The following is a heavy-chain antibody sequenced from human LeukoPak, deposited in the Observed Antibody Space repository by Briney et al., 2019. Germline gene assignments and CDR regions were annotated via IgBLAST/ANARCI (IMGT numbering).Heavy chain of an antibody. CDR3: AKDPYSSSWYGIFDY. CDR1: GFTFRSYA. V-gene: IGHV3-23*01. CDR2: ISGSGGST. J-gene: IGHJ4*02. D-gene: IGHD6-13*01. Sequence: GGSLRLSCAASGFTFRSYAMSWVRQAPGKGLEWVSAISGSGGSTYYADSVKGRFTISRDNSKNTLYLQMNSLRAEDTAVYYCAKDPYSSSWYGIFDYWGQGTLVTVSS.